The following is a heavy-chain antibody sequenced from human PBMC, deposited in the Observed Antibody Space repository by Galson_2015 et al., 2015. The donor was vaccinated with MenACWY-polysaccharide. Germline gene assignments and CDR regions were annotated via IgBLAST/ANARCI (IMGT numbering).Heavy chain of an antibody. D-gene: IGHD6-13*01. J-gene: IGHJ4*02. V-gene: IGHV1-18*04. Sequence: SVKVSCKGSGYTFTTYAINWVRQAPGQGLEWMGWISANNGNTNYAQKLQGRVSMTTDTSTSTAYMELRSLRSDDTAVYYCTRGANYRSSWDYFDYWGQGTLVTVSS. CDR3: TRGANYRSSWDYFDY. CDR1: GYTFTTYA. CDR2: ISANNGNT.